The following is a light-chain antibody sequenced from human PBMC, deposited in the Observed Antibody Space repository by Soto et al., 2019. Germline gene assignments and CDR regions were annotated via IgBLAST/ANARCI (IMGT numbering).Light chain of an antibody. V-gene: IGKV3-20*01. J-gene: IGKJ4*01. Sequence: EIVLTQSPATLSLSPGERATLSCRASQSVRTNYLAWYQQKPGQAPRLLIHGASSRAAGIPDRFRGSGSGTDFTLIISRLEPEDFAVFYCQQYGRSPLTFGGGTRWIS. CDR1: QSVRTNY. CDR2: GAS. CDR3: QQYGRSPLT.